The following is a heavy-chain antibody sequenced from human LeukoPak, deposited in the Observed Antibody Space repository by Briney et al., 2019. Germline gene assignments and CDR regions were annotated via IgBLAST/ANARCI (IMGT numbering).Heavy chain of an antibody. CDR3: ARVRCSGGSCY. V-gene: IGHV3-21*01. Sequence: GGSLRLSCAASGFTFSGYSMNWVRQAPGKGLEWVSSISSSSSYIYYADSVKGRFTISRDNAKNSLYLQMNSLRAEDTAVYYCARVRCSGGSCYWGQGTLVTVSS. D-gene: IGHD2-15*01. CDR2: ISSSSSYI. CDR1: GFTFSGYS. J-gene: IGHJ4*02.